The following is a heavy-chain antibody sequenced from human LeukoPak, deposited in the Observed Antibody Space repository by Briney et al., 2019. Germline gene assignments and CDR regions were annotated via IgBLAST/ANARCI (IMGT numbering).Heavy chain of an antibody. Sequence: SGGSLRLSCAASGFTFSSYAMHWVRQAPGKGLEWVAVISYDGSNKYYADSVKGRFTISRDNSKNTLFLQMNRLRAEDTAVYYCARDCSDSSSDYYPLGYWGQGTLVTVSS. V-gene: IGHV3-30*14. CDR2: ISYDGSNK. D-gene: IGHD3-22*01. J-gene: IGHJ4*02. CDR1: GFTFSSYA. CDR3: ARDCSDSSSDYYPLGY.